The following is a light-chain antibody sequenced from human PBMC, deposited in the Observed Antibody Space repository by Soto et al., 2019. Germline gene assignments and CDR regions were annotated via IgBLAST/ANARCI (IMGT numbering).Light chain of an antibody. CDR1: QTISSW. Sequence: DIPMTKSPSTLSGYVGDRVTISCRASQTISSWLAWYQQKPGKAPKLLIYKASTLKSGVPSRFSGSGSGTEFTLTISSLQPDDFATYYCQHYNSYSEAFGQGTNVDIK. J-gene: IGKJ1*01. V-gene: IGKV1-5*03. CDR2: KAS. CDR3: QHYNSYSEA.